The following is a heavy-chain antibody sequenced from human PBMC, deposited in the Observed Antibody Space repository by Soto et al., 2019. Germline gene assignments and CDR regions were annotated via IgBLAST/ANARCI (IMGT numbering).Heavy chain of an antibody. CDR3: ARELTTVKGGYYYYYGMDV. V-gene: IGHV3-21*01. J-gene: IGHJ6*02. Sequence: RRLSCAASGFTFSSYSMNWVRQAPGKGLEWVSSISSSSSYIYYADSVKGRFTISRDNAKNSLYLQMNSPRAEDTAVYYCARELTTVKGGYYYYYGMDVWGQGTTVTVSS. D-gene: IGHD4-17*01. CDR1: GFTFSSYS. CDR2: ISSSSSYI.